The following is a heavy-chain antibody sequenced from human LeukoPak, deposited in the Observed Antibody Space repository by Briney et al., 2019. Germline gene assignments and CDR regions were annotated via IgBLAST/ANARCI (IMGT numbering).Heavy chain of an antibody. CDR2: ISSSSSTI. J-gene: IGHJ6*03. CDR1: GFTFSSYS. CDR3: ARVSMVRGVITRYYYYYMDV. Sequence: GGSLRLSCAASGFTFSSYSMNWVRQAPGKGLEWVSYISSSSSTIYYADPVKGRFTISRDNAKNSLYLQMNSLRAEDTAVYYCARVSMVRGVITRYYYYYMDVWGKGTTVTVSS. D-gene: IGHD3-10*01. V-gene: IGHV3-48*01.